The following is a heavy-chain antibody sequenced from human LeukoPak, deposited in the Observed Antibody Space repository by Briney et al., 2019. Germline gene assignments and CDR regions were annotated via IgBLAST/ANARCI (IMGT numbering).Heavy chain of an antibody. J-gene: IGHJ4*02. V-gene: IGHV4-59*08. Sequence: SETLSLTCTVSGGSISSYYWSWIRQPPGKGLEWIGYIYYSGSTNYNPSLKSRVTISVDTSENQFSLKLSSVTAADTAVYYCASAHWGDYYDSSGYPGDWGQGTLVTVSS. CDR2: IYYSGST. CDR3: ASAHWGDYYDSSGYPGD. CDR1: GGSISSYY. D-gene: IGHD3-22*01.